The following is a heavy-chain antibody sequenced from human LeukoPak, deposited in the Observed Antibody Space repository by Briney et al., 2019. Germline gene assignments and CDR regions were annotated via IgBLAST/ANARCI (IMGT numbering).Heavy chain of an antibody. CDR3: VRDRDGSGYYYLY. CDR1: GFTFSSFS. V-gene: IGHV3-48*01. J-gene: IGHJ4*02. CDR2: ISSGSGTI. Sequence: PGGSLSLSCAASGFTFSSFSMNWVRQAPGKGLEWVSYISSGSGTIYYADSVKGRFTISRDNAKNSLFLQMNSLRAEDTALYYCVRDRDGSGYYYLYWGQGTLVTVSS. D-gene: IGHD3-22*01.